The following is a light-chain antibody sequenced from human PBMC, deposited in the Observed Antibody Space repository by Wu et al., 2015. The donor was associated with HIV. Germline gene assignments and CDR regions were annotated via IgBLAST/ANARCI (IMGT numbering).Light chain of an antibody. CDR3: QQYYSYPLT. CDR1: QDISGY. CDR2: SAS. Sequence: AIRVTQSPSSLSASTGDRVTITCRASQDISGYLAWFQQKPGQAPQVLIYSASTLKSGVPLRFSGSGSGTDYNLTINCLQSDDIATYYCQQYYSYPLTFGGGTKVDIK. V-gene: IGKV1-8*01. J-gene: IGKJ4*01.